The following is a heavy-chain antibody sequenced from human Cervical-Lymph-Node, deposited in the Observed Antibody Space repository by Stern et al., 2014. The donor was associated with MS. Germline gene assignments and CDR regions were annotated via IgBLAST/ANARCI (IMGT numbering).Heavy chain of an antibody. J-gene: IGHJ4*02. CDR2: IYYSGST. D-gene: IGHD1-26*01. Sequence: QVQLVESGPGLVKPSETLSLTCTVSGGSISSYFWSWIRQPPGKGLEWIGSIYYSGSTNYNPSLKSRVTISVDTSKNQFSLKLSSVTAADTAVYYCAREGIVGATPSFDYWGQGTLVTVSS. CDR3: AREGIVGATPSFDY. CDR1: GGSISSYF. V-gene: IGHV4-59*01.